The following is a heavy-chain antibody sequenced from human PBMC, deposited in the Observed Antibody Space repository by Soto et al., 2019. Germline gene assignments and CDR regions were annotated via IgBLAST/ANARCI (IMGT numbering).Heavy chain of an antibody. D-gene: IGHD5-12*01. J-gene: IGHJ4*02. CDR3: ARQEGALRLPGY. CDR2: FYYSGST. Sequence: SETLSLTCTVFGGSISNRSYYWGWIRQPPGKGLEWIGSFYYSGSTDYNPSLKSRVTISVDTSKNQFSLKLTSVTAADTAVYYCARQEGALRLPGYWGQGTQVTVSS. V-gene: IGHV4-39*01. CDR1: GGSISNRSYY.